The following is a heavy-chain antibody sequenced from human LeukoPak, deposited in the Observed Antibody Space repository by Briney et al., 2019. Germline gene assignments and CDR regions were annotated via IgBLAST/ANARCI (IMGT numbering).Heavy chain of an antibody. CDR3: ARDRLGSFYYFDY. V-gene: IGHV4-38-2*02. D-gene: IGHD6-13*01. Sequence: PSETLSLTCTVSGYSISSGYYWGWIRPPPGKGLEWIGEINHSGSTNYNPSLKSRVTISVDTSKNQFSLRLTSVTAADTAVYYCARDRLGSFYYFDYWGQGTLVTVSS. CDR1: GYSISSGYY. CDR2: INHSGST. J-gene: IGHJ4*02.